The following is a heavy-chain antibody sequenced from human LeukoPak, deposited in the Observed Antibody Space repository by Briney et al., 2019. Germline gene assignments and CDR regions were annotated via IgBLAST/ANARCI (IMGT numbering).Heavy chain of an antibody. CDR3: ARVLYCSGGSCYLYYFDY. J-gene: IGHJ4*02. Sequence: ASVKVSCKASGYTFTSYGISWVRQAPGQGLEWMGWISAYNGNTNYAQKLQGRVTMTTDTSTSTAYMELRSLRSDDTAVYYCARVLYCSGGSCYLYYFDYWGQGTLVIVSS. CDR1: GYTFTSYG. CDR2: ISAYNGNT. V-gene: IGHV1-18*01. D-gene: IGHD2-15*01.